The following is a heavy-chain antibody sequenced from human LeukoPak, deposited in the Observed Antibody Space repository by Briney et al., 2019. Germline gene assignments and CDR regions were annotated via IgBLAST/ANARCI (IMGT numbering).Heavy chain of an antibody. CDR2: IGSTGTNV. Sequence: GGSLRLSCEGSDFTFNIYTFQWVRQAPGKGLEWVSSIGSTGTNVYYAASVEGRFTISRDNARNSLFLQMDSLRAEDTGIYYCARESREKTSGGSRWGVQYYYYMDVWAKGTTVTVSS. J-gene: IGHJ6*03. CDR1: DFTFNIYT. V-gene: IGHV3-21*06. D-gene: IGHD1-26*01. CDR3: ARESREKTSGGSRWGVQYYYYMDV.